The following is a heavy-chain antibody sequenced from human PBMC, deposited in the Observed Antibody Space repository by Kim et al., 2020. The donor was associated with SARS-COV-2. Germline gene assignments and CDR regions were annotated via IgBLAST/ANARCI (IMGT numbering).Heavy chain of an antibody. D-gene: IGHD6-13*01. CDR2: IYYSGST. J-gene: IGHJ4*02. Sequence: SETLSLSCTVSCGSISSSSYYWGWIRQPPGKGLEWIGTIYYSGSTYYNPSLKSRVTISVDTSKNQFSLKLSSVTAADTAVYYCARERAGSSWYPPDYWGQGTLLTVSS. CDR1: CGSISSSSYY. V-gene: IGHV4-39*02. CDR3: ARERAGSSWYPPDY.